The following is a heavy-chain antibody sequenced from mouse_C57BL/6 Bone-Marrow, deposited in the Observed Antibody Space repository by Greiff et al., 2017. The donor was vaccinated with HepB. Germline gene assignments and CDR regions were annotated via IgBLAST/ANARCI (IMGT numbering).Heavy chain of an antibody. CDR2: IWRGGST. Sequence: QVQLKESGPGLVQPSQSLPITCTVSGFSLTSYGVHWVRQSPGKGLEWLGVIWRGGSTDYNAAFMSRLSITKDNSKSQVFFKMNSLQADDTAIYYCATTTMVTTVYYAMDYWGQGTSVTVSS. J-gene: IGHJ4*01. CDR3: ATTTMVTTVYYAMDY. CDR1: GFSLTSYG. V-gene: IGHV2-5*01. D-gene: IGHD2-2*01.